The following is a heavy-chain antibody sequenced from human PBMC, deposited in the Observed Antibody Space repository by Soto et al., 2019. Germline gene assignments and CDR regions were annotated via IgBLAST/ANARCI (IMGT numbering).Heavy chain of an antibody. CDR1: GVTFSSYG. CDR2: ISYDGSNK. CDR3: AKDTYYDFWSGPIGLE. Sequence: GGSLRLSCAASGVTFSSYGMHWVRQAPGKGLEWVAVISYDGSNKYYADSVKGRFTISRDNSKNTLYLQMNSLRAEDTAVYYCAKDTYYDFWSGPIGLEWGQGTLVTVSS. J-gene: IGHJ4*02. V-gene: IGHV3-30*18. D-gene: IGHD3-3*01.